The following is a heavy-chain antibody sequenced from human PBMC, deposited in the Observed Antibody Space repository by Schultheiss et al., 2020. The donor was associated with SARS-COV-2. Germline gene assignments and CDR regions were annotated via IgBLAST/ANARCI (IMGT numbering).Heavy chain of an antibody. CDR1: GFTFSSYG. J-gene: IGHJ2*01. D-gene: IGHD4-17*01. CDR2: IWYDGSNK. V-gene: IGHV3-33*01. Sequence: GGSLRLSCAASGFTFSSYGMHWVRQAPGKGLEWVAVIWYDGSNKYYADSVKGRFTISRDNSKNTLYLQMNSLRAEDTAVYYCARVLHGDYVSYFDLWGRGTLVTVSS. CDR3: ARVLHGDYVSYFDL.